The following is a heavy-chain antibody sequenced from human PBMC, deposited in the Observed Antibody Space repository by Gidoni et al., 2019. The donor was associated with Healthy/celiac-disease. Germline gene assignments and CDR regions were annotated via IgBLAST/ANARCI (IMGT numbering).Heavy chain of an antibody. CDR3: ARVFDTAILGLTWFDP. Sequence: QVQLVQSGAEVKKPGASVKVSCKASGYTFTSYYMHWVRQAPGQGLEWMGIINPSGGSTSYAQKFQGRVTMTRDTSTSTVYMELSSLRSEDTAVYYCARVFDTAILGLTWFDPWGQGTLVTVSS. CDR1: GYTFTSYY. D-gene: IGHD5-18*01. J-gene: IGHJ5*02. V-gene: IGHV1-46*01. CDR2: INPSGGST.